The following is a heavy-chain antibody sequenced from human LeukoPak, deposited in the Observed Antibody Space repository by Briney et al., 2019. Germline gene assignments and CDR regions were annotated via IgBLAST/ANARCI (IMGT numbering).Heavy chain of an antibody. CDR1: GFTFSSYA. CDR3: AKDYAPLVGVQRWGAWFDP. J-gene: IGHJ5*02. CDR2: ISGTGAST. Sequence: GGSLRLSCAASGFTFSSYAMTRHRQAPGKGLEWVSLISGTGASTYYADSVKGRFTISRDTSTNTLYLQMNRRRATDTAVYYCAKDYAPLVGVQRWGAWFDPWGQGTLVTVSS. V-gene: IGHV3-23*01. D-gene: IGHD1-26*01.